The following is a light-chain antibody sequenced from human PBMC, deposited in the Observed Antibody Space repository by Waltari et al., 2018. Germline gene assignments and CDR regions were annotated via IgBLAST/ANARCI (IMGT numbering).Light chain of an antibody. CDR3: QQYYSYPPVT. Sequence: AIRMTQSPSSFSASTGDRVTITCRASQGISSYLAWYQQKPGKAPKLLTYAASTLQSGVPSRFSGSGSGTDFTLTISCLQSEDFATYYCQQYYSYPPVTFGQGTKVEIK. CDR2: AAS. V-gene: IGKV1-8*01. J-gene: IGKJ1*01. CDR1: QGISSY.